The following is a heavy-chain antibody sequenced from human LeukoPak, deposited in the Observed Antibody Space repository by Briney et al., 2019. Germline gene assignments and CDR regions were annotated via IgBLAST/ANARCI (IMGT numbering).Heavy chain of an antibody. Sequence: PGGSLRLSCAASGFTFSSYAMMWLRQAPGRGLEWVSAISGSDGSTSYADSVKGRFTISRDNSKHTLYLQMNSLRAEDTAVYYCAKDPHNWGYYFDYWGQGTLVTVSS. CDR1: GFTFSSYA. CDR2: ISGSDGST. D-gene: IGHD7-27*01. CDR3: AKDPHNWGYYFDY. J-gene: IGHJ4*02. V-gene: IGHV3-23*01.